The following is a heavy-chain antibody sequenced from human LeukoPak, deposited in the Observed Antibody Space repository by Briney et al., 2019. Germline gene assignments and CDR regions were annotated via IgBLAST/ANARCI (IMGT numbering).Heavy chain of an antibody. V-gene: IGHV4-59*01. CDR2: IYFSGTT. Sequence: SETLSLTCTVSGGSISNYYWSWLRQPPGKGLEWIGYIYFSGTTNINPSLKSRVTISVDMSKNQFSLKLSSVTAADTAMYYCASATGIALRPPYWGQGTLVTVSS. J-gene: IGHJ4*02. CDR1: GGSISNYY. CDR3: ASATGIALRPPY. D-gene: IGHD6-6*01.